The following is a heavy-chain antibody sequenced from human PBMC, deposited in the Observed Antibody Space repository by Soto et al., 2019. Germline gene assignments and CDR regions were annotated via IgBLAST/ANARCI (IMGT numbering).Heavy chain of an antibody. J-gene: IGHJ4*02. CDR3: ASVAI. V-gene: IGHV3-7*01. CDR1: GFTFSNYW. CDR2: IKQDGTEK. D-gene: IGHD5-12*01. Sequence: EVQLVESGGGLVQPGGSLRLSCAASGFTFSNYWMSWVRQAPGKGLEWVANIKQDGTEKNYVDSVRGRFTISRDNAKNSLDLRMIMLTGEVTAVYYCASVAIWGPGNVVTVSS.